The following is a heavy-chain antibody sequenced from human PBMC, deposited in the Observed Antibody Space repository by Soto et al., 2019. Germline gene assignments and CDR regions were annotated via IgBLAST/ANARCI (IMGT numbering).Heavy chain of an antibody. J-gene: IGHJ4*02. V-gene: IGHV1-18*01. D-gene: IGHD6-19*01. CDR2: INAYNGNT. Sequence: QVQLVQSGAEVKKPGASVKVSCKASGYTFTTYGISWVRQAPGQGLEWMGWINAYNGNTNYAQKLKGTVTMTADTSTSTAYMELRSLRSDDTAVYYWARDPVAGTYFDYWGQGTLVTVSS. CDR1: GYTFTTYG. CDR3: ARDPVAGTYFDY.